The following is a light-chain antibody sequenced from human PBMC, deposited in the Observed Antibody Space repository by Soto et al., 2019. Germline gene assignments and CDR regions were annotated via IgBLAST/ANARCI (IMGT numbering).Light chain of an antibody. CDR1: SSDVGGYNS. Sequence: QSVLTQPASVSGSPGQSITISCTGASSDVGGYNSVSWYQQHPGKAPKLVIYDVSNRPSGVSNRFSGSKSGNTASLTISGLQAEDEADYYCTSYTSSSLLGFGGGTKVTVL. CDR3: TSYTSSSLLG. J-gene: IGLJ2*01. V-gene: IGLV2-14*01. CDR2: DVS.